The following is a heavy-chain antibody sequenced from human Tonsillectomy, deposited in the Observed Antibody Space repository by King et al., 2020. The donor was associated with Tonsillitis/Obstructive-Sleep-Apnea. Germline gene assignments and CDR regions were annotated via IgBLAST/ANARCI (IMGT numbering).Heavy chain of an antibody. Sequence: VQLVESGGGLIQPGGSLRLSCAASGFTVSSNYMSLVRQAPGKGLEWVSVIYRGGSTYYADSVKGRFTISRDNSKNPLYLQMNSLRAEDTAVYYCARGGSWSYYFDYWGQGTLVTVSS. CDR2: IYRGGST. D-gene: IGHD6-13*01. V-gene: IGHV3-53*01. J-gene: IGHJ4*02. CDR3: ARGGSWSYYFDY. CDR1: GFTVSSNY.